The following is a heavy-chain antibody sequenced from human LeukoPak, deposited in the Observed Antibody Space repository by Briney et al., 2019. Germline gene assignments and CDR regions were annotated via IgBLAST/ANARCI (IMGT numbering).Heavy chain of an antibody. D-gene: IGHD3-22*01. V-gene: IGHV3-23*01. J-gene: IGHJ4*02. CDR2: ISGSGGTT. CDR1: GFTFSNYA. Sequence: GGSLRLSCVASGFTFSNYAMSWVRQAPGKGLEWVSTISGSGGTTYYADSVKGRFTISRDNSKNTLYLQVNSLRAEDTAVYYCAKSVNYYDSSGSDYWGQGTLVTVSS. CDR3: AKSVNYYDSSGSDY.